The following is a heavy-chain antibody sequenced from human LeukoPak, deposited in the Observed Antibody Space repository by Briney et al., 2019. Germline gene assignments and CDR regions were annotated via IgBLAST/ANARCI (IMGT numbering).Heavy chain of an antibody. CDR1: GYSISSGYY. CDR2: IYHSGST. CDR3: ARLGSGSYYHLNYYYYMDV. Sequence: SETLSLTCTVSGYSISSGYYWGWIRQPPGKGLEWIGSIYHSGSTYYNPSLKSRVTISVDTSKNQFSLKLSSVTAADTAVYYCARLGSGSYYHLNYYYYMDVWGKGTTVTVSS. V-gene: IGHV4-38-2*02. J-gene: IGHJ6*03. D-gene: IGHD3-10*01.